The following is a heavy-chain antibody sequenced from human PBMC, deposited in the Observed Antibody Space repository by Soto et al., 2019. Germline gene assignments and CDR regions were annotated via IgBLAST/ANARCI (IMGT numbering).Heavy chain of an antibody. D-gene: IGHD2-21*01. V-gene: IGHV3-53*01. CDR1: GFSVGGNY. J-gene: IGHJ4*02. Sequence: EERLVQSGGGLVQPGGSLRLSCAASGFSVGGNYMSWVRQAPGKGLELVSLIYSGGNPFYADSMKGRFTLSRDNPNNMLYLQMDSLRAEDTAVYYCARGPNSDCWGQGTLAIVSS. CDR2: IYSGGNP. CDR3: ARGPNSDC.